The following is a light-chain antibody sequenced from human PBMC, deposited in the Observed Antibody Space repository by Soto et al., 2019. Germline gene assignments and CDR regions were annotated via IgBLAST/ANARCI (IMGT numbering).Light chain of an antibody. V-gene: IGLV1-40*01. CDR3: QSYDSGLTGTV. CDR1: SSNIGPGFD. J-gene: IGLJ1*01. Sequence: QSVLTQPPSVSGAPGQTVAISCTGSSSNIGPGFDVHWYQQLPGTAPNLVLHGNTNRPSGVPDRFSGSRSGSSASLAITALQAEDEADYYCQSYDSGLTGTVFGTGTKGTVL. CDR2: GNT.